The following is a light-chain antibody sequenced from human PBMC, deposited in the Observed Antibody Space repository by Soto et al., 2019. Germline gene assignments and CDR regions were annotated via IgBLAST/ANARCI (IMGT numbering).Light chain of an antibody. CDR2: DTS. CDR1: QCFXDT. Sequence: MTQSPATLSVSLGEGVTLTCRANQCFXDTLAWYQDKPGQTPRLLXYDTSTRATGVPARFSGSRSGPEFTLTINSLQSEDFAIYYCQPYNKWPQTFGGGTKVDIK. J-gene: IGKJ4*02. CDR3: QPYNKWPQT. V-gene: IGKV3-15*01.